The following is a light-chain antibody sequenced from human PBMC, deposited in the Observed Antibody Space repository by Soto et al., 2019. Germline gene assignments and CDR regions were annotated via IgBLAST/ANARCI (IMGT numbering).Light chain of an antibody. CDR2: DAS. CDR3: QQYNSYSPRT. V-gene: IGKV1-5*01. Sequence: DVQLTQAPSTLSASVGDRVTITCRASQSIGNWLAWYQQKPGEAPNLLIYDASTLENGVPSRFSGSASGTDFTLTISSLQPYDFATYYCQQYNSYSPRTFGQGTKVDIK. J-gene: IGKJ1*01. CDR1: QSIGNW.